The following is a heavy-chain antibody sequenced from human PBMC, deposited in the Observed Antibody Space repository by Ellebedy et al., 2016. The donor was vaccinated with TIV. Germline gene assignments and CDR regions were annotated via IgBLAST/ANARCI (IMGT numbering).Heavy chain of an antibody. D-gene: IGHD6-13*01. CDR2: ISGSGGST. CDR1: GFTFSSYA. CDR3: AKEAPTILRAAAGSRRFDY. Sequence: GESLKISXAASGFTFSSYAMSWVRQAPGKGLEWVSAISGSGGSTYYADSVKGRFTISRDNSKNTLYLQMNSLRAEDTAVYYCAKEAPTILRAAAGSRRFDYWGQGTLVTVSS. J-gene: IGHJ4*02. V-gene: IGHV3-23*01.